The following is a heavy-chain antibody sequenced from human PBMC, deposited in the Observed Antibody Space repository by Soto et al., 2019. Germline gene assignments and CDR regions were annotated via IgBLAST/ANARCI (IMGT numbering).Heavy chain of an antibody. CDR2: ISAYNGNT. J-gene: IGHJ5*02. D-gene: IGHD6-19*01. V-gene: IGHV1-18*01. CDR3: ARDGRRIAVAGDNWFDP. Sequence: VASVKVSCKASGYTFTSYGISWVRQAPGQGLEWMGWISAYNGNTNYAQKLQGRVTMTTDTSTSTAYMELRSLRSDDTAVYYCARDGRRIAVAGDNWFDPWGQGTLVTVSS. CDR1: GYTFTSYG.